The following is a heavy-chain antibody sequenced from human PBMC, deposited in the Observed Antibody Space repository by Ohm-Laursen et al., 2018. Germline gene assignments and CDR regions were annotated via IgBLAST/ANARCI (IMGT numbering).Heavy chain of an antibody. CDR1: GGSISSYY. Sequence: GTLSLTCTVSGGSISSYYCSWIRQPAGKGLEWIGRIYTSGNTNYNPSLKSRVTMSVDTSKNQFSLKLSSVTAADTAVYYCATSPLGIGGFDIWGQGTVVSVSS. D-gene: IGHD7-27*01. CDR2: IYTSGNT. J-gene: IGHJ3*02. V-gene: IGHV4-4*07. CDR3: ATSPLGIGGFDI.